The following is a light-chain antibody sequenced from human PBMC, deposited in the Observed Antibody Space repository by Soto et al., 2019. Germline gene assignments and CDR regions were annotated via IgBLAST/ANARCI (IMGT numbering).Light chain of an antibody. V-gene: IGKV3-20*01. Sequence: EIVLPQSPGTLSFSPGERATLSCRASQSVSGSYLAWYQQKPGQAPRLLIYGASSRATGIPDRFSGSGSGTDVTLTISRLEPEEGAVYYGQQRHMWPITVGQGTQLEIK. CDR2: GAS. CDR3: QQRHMWPIT. J-gene: IGKJ5*01. CDR1: QSVSGSY.